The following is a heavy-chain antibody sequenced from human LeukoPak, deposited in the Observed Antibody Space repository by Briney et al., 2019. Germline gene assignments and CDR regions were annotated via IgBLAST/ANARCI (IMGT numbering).Heavy chain of an antibody. V-gene: IGHV1-2*02. D-gene: IGHD3-10*01. CDR1: EYTFTAYY. CDR3: ARVRFGELLSDY. CDR2: INPNSGGT. J-gene: IGHJ4*02. Sequence: GASVKVSCKASEYTFTAYYMHWVRQAPGQGLEWMGWINPNSGGTNYAQKFQGRVTMTRDTSISTAYMELSRLRSDDTAVYYCARVRFGELLSDYWGQGTLVTVSS.